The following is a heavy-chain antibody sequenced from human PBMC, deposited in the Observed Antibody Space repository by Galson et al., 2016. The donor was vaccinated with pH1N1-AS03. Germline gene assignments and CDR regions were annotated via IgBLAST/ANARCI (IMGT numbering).Heavy chain of an antibody. CDR3: ASGSGSPHWFDP. Sequence: SLRLSCAASGFTFSIYAMHWVRQAPGKGLEWVSGVGGVDGSLWYAESVKGRFTVSRDNSKGTLDLQMNSLRADDTAVYYCASGSGSPHWFDPWGQGTFVTVSS. V-gene: IGHV3-23*01. CDR1: GFTFSIYA. D-gene: IGHD3-3*01. J-gene: IGHJ5*02. CDR2: VGGVDGSL.